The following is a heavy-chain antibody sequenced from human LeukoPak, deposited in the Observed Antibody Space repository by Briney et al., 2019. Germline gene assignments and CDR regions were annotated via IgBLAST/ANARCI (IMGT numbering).Heavy chain of an antibody. J-gene: IGHJ4*02. CDR3: ATWIQLWKSGYFDY. D-gene: IGHD5-18*01. CDR1: GFAFRSYW. Sequence: GGSLRLSCAASGFAFRSYWMTWVRQAPGKGLEWVANIRHDGRDIKYEDSVKGRFTISRDNAKNSLYLQMNSLRAEDTAVYYCATWIQLWKSGYFDYWGQGTLVTVSS. V-gene: IGHV3-7*01. CDR2: IRHDGRDI.